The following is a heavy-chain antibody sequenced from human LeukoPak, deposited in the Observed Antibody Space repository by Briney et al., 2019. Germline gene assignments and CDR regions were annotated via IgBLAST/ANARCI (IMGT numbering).Heavy chain of an antibody. Sequence: SETLSLTCTVSGGSISSSSYYWGWIRQPPGKGLEWIGRIYTSGSTNYNPSLKSRVTMSVDTSKNQFSLKLSSVTAADTAVYYCSRDSRTGSSLRYFDYWGQGTLVTVSS. CDR1: GGSISSSSYY. D-gene: IGHD3-10*01. J-gene: IGHJ4*02. CDR3: SRDSRTGSSLRYFDY. CDR2: IYTSGST. V-gene: IGHV4-39*07.